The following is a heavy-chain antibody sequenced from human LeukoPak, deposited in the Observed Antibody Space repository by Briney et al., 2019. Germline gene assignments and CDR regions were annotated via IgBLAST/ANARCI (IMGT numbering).Heavy chain of an antibody. CDR1: GGSISTYY. Sequence: SETLSLTCTVSGGSISTYYWSWIRQPPGKGLEWIGYIYYSGSTNYNPSLKSRVTISVDTSKNQFSLKLSSVTAADTAVYYCARGATSLSYFDSTGQGTLVTVSS. CDR2: IYYSGST. V-gene: IGHV4-59*01. CDR3: ARGATSLSYFDS. J-gene: IGHJ4*02. D-gene: IGHD2/OR15-2a*01.